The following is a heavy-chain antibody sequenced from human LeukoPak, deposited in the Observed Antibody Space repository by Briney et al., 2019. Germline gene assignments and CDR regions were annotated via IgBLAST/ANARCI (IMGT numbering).Heavy chain of an antibody. D-gene: IGHD2-2*01. V-gene: IGHV1-69*02. Sequence: SVKLSCKASGGTFSSYTISCVRQAPGQGFEWMGRIIPILGIANYAQKFQGRVTITADKSTSTAYMELSSLRSEDTAVYYCARAIYCSSTSCYFWFDPWGQGTLVPVSS. J-gene: IGHJ5*02. CDR1: GGTFSSYT. CDR3: ARAIYCSSTSCYFWFDP. CDR2: IIPILGIA.